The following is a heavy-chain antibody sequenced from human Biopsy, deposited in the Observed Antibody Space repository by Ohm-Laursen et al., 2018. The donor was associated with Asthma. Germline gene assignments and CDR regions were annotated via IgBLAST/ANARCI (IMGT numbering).Heavy chain of an antibody. CDR2: ISKDASTQ. V-gene: IGHV3-30*01. D-gene: IGHD1-1*01. CDR1: GFSFSNFA. CDR3: VRDGTDDAFDI. J-gene: IGHJ3*02. Sequence: SLRLSCAAYGFSFSNFALDWIRQAPGKGLEWVGVISKDASTQDYADSVKGRFTMARDNSKNTLDLQMNSLREEDTAVYYCVRDGTDDAFDIWGQGTVVCFSS.